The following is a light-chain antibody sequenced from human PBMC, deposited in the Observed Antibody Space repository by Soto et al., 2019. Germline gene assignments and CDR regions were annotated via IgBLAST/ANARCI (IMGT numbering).Light chain of an antibody. J-gene: IGLJ2*01. CDR3: SSYTTISTVV. CDR1: SSDVGAYNH. V-gene: IGLV2-14*03. CDR2: DVS. Sequence: QSALTQPASVSGSPGQSITISCTGTSSDVGAYNHVSWYQHYPGKAPKVVIYDVSNRPSGISNRFSGSKSGNTASLTISGLQAEDEADYYCSSYTTISTVVFGGGTKLTVL.